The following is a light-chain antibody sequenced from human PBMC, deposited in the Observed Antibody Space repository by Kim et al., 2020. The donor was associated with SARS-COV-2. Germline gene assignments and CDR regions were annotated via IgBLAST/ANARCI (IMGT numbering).Light chain of an antibody. Sequence: EIVMTQSPATLSVSPGERATLSCRASQSVSSNLAWYQQKPGQAPRLLIYGASIRATGIPARFSGSGSGTEFTLTISILQSEDFAVYYCQQYNNWPKWTSGQGTKVDIK. CDR1: QSVSSN. J-gene: IGKJ1*01. CDR3: QQYNNWPKWT. CDR2: GAS. V-gene: IGKV3D-15*03.